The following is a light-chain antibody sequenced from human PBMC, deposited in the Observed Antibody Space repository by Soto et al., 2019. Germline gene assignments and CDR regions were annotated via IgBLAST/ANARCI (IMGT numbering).Light chain of an antibody. J-gene: IGKJ1*01. CDR2: GAS. CDR3: QEYNTWPWT. CDR1: QSILRN. Sequence: EKVMTQSPATLSVSPGERATLSCRATQSILRNLAWYQHKPGQPPRLLIYGASTRATGIPARFTGSGSGTEFILTITSLQSEDSAVYYCQEYNTWPWTFGQGTKVDIK. V-gene: IGKV3-15*01.